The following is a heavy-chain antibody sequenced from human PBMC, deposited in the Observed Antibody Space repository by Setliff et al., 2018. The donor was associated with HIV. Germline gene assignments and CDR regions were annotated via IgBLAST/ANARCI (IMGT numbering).Heavy chain of an antibody. V-gene: IGHV1-2*02. CDR3: ARDRGRYGDYRDFDY. J-gene: IGHJ4*02. D-gene: IGHD4-17*01. CDR2: SNPSDGGA. CDR1: GYAFTGYY. Sequence: ASVKVSCKASGYAFTGYYLHWVRQAPGQGLEWMGWSNPSDGGAKYAHNLEGRVTRTRDTSISTFYMEVTRLTSDDTAVYYCARDRGRYGDYRDFDYWGQGALVTVSS.